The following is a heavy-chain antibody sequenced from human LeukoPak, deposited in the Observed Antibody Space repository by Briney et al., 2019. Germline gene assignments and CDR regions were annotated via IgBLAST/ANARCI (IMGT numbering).Heavy chain of an antibody. V-gene: IGHV3-7*04. Sequence: GGSLRLSCAASGFTLTSYEMNWVRQAPGKGLEWVAIINQDGSEKYYVDSVKGRFTISRDNAKKSLYLQMNSLRAEDTAVYFCARDMIILQSWGQGTLVTVSS. CDR1: GFTLTSYE. J-gene: IGHJ5*02. CDR2: INQDGSEK. D-gene: IGHD3-16*01. CDR3: ARDMIILQS.